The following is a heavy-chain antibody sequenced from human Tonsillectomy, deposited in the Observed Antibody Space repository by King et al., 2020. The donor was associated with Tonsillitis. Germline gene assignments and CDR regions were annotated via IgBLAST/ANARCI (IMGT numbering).Heavy chain of an antibody. J-gene: IGHJ5*02. CDR3: ARAAVAGEPNWFDP. CDR2: IYYSGST. CDR1: GGSISSSSYY. D-gene: IGHD6-19*01. V-gene: IGHV4-39*07. Sequence: QLQESGPGLVKPSETLSLTCTVSGGSISSSSYYWGWIRQPPGKGLEWIGSIYYSGSTYYNPSLKSRVTISVDTSKNQFSLKLSSVTAADTAVYYCARAAVAGEPNWFDPWGQGTLVTVSS.